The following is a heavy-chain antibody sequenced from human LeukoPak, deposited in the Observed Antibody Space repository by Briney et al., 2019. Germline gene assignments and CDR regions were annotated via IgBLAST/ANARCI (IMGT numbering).Heavy chain of an antibody. J-gene: IGHJ4*02. CDR3: ARELPREVTLDY. V-gene: IGHV3-74*01. CDR1: GFTLSSYE. D-gene: IGHD2-21*02. CDR2: INSDGSRT. Sequence: GGSLRLSCAAPGFTLSSYEMHWVRQAPGKGLVWVSRINSDGSRTGYADSVKGRFTISRDNAKNTLYLQMNGLRAEDTAIYYCARELPREVTLDYWGQGTLVTVSS.